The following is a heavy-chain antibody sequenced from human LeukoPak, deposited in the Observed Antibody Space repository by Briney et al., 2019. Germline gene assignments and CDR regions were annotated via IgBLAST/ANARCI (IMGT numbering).Heavy chain of an antibody. V-gene: IGHV3-72*01. CDR2: SRNKASSYTT. CDR3: ARVDHLAVAGTHYYYGMDV. J-gene: IGHJ6*02. CDR1: GFTFSDYH. Sequence: GGSLRLSCAASGFTFSDYHMDWVRQAPGKGLEWVGRSRNKASSYTTHYAASVKGRFTISRDDSKNSLYLQMNSLKTEDTAVYYCARVDHLAVAGTHYYYGMDVWGQGTTVTVSS. D-gene: IGHD6-19*01.